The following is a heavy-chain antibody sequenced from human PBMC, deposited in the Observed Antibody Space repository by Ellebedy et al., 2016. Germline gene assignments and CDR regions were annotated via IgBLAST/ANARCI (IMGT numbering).Heavy chain of an antibody. V-gene: IGHV4-59*12. D-gene: IGHD3-3*01. CDR3: ARDTFGGWPGFDY. CDR2: IYYSGST. CDR1: GGSISSYY. Sequence: SETLSLTCTVSGGSISSYYWSWIRQPPGKGLEWIGYIYYSGSTNYNPSLKSRVTISVDTSKNQVSLKLSSVTTADTAIYYCARDTFGGWPGFDYWGQGSLVTVSS. J-gene: IGHJ4*02.